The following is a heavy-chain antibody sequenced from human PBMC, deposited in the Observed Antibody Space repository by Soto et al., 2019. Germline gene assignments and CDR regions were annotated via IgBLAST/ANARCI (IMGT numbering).Heavy chain of an antibody. CDR3: ASLAFSSSIDY. Sequence: EVQLVESGGGLVQPGGSLRLSCAASGFTFSSYEMNWVRQAPGKGLEWVSYISRSGTTKYYADSVKGRFTISRDNGKNSLYLQLNGLRVEDTAVYYCASLAFSSSIDYWGQGTLVTVSS. D-gene: IGHD2-2*01. V-gene: IGHV3-48*03. CDR1: GFTFSSYE. CDR2: ISRSGTTK. J-gene: IGHJ4*02.